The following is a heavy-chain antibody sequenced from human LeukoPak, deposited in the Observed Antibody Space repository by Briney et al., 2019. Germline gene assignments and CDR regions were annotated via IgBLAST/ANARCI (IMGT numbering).Heavy chain of an antibody. CDR3: ARDQAIAAACTYYYGMDV. CDR1: GLTLSGYW. Sequence: GGSLRLSCSASGLTLSGYWMHWVRQIPGKGLVWVSRIDSDGRGTSYADSVKGRFTISRDNSKNTLYLQMNSLRAEDTAVYYCARDQAIAAACTYYYGMDVWGQGTTVTVSS. CDR2: IDSDGRGT. J-gene: IGHJ6*02. V-gene: IGHV3-74*01. D-gene: IGHD6-13*01.